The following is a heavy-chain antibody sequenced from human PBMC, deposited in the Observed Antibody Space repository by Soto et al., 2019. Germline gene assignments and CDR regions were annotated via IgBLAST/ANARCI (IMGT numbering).Heavy chain of an antibody. J-gene: IGHJ5*02. D-gene: IGHD4-17*01. Sequence: ASVKVSCKASGFTFTSSAVQWVRQARGQRLEWIGWIVVGSGNTNYAQKFRERVTITRDMSTSTAYMELSSLRSEDTAVYYCAADGDYGRNWFDPWGQGTLVTVSS. CDR3: AADGDYGRNWFDP. V-gene: IGHV1-58*01. CDR1: GFTFTSSA. CDR2: IVVGSGNT.